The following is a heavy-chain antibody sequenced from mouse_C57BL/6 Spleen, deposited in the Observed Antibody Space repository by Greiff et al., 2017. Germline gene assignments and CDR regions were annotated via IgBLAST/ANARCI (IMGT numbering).Heavy chain of an antibody. CDR3: APSYGSSYTWFAY. Sequence: EVQLQQSGPELVKPGASVKISCKASGYSFTDYNMNWVKQSNGKSLEWIGVINPNYGTTSYNQKFKGKATLTVDQSSSTAYMQLNSLTSEDSAVYFLAPSYGSSYTWFAYWGPGTLVTVSA. CDR1: GYSFTDYN. V-gene: IGHV1-39*01. CDR2: INPNYGTT. J-gene: IGHJ3*01. D-gene: IGHD1-1*01.